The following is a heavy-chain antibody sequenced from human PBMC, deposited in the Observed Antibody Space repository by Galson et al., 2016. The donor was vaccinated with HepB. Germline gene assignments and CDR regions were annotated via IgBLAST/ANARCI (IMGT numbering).Heavy chain of an antibody. D-gene: IGHD3-22*01. CDR1: GYSFTSYW. J-gene: IGHJ6*02. V-gene: IGHV5-51*01. CDR3: TRLDTRGHYY. Sequence: QSGAEVKKPGESLKISCKGSGYSFTSYWIDWVRQMPGRGLEWMGTIYPSDSDVRYSPSFQGQVTISADKSIGTAYLQWSSLKASDTAMYYCTRLDTRGHYYWGQGTTVTVSS. CDR2: IYPSDSDV.